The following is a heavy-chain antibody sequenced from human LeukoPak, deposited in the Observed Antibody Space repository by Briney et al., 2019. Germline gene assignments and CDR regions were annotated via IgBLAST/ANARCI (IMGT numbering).Heavy chain of an antibody. Sequence: GGSLRLSCAASGFTFSSYAMSWVRQAPGKGLEWVSAISGSGGSTYYADSVKGRFTISRDNSKNTLYLQMNSLRAEDTAVYYCAKGGYRYRDYGMDVWGQGTTVTVSS. CDR3: AKGGYRYRDYGMDV. CDR2: ISGSGGST. J-gene: IGHJ6*02. D-gene: IGHD5-18*01. V-gene: IGHV3-23*01. CDR1: GFTFSSYA.